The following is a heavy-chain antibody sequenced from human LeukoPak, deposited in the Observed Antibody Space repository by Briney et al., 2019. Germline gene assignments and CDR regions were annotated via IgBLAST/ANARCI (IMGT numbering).Heavy chain of an antibody. V-gene: IGHV4-59*01. J-gene: IGHJ3*02. CDR3: ARVRGYSYGSDAFDI. CDR2: IYYSGST. CDR1: GGSISSYY. Sequence: SETLSLTCTVSGGSISSYYWSWIRQPPGKGLEWIRYIYYSGSTNYNPSLKSRVTISVDTSKNQFSLKLSSVTAADTAVYYCARVRGYSYGSDAFDIWGQGTMVTVSS. D-gene: IGHD5-18*01.